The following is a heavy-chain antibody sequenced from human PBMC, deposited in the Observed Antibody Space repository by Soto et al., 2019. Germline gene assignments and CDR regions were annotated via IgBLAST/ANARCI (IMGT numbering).Heavy chain of an antibody. CDR3: ANLPLYGSGFDC. J-gene: IGHJ4*02. Sequence: EVQLVESGGALVQPGGSLRLSCTASGFTFDDYAIHWVRQAPGKGLEWISGISWNGDATGYADSLKGRFTISRDNAKNSLYLQINSLRTEDTAMYFCANLPLYGSGFDCWGQGTLVTVAS. CDR1: GFTFDDYA. CDR2: ISWNGDAT. D-gene: IGHD3-10*01. V-gene: IGHV3-9*01.